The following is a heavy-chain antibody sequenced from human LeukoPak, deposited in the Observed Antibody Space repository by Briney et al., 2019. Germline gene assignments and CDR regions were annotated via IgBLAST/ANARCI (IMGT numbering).Heavy chain of an antibody. J-gene: IGHJ6*02. CDR2: FDPEDGET. CDR1: GYTLTELS. CDR3: ATDPGSYPLSYGMDV. D-gene: IGHD1-26*01. Sequence: GASVKVSCKVSGYTLTELSMHWVRQAPGKGLEWMGDFDPEDGETIYAQKSQGRVTMTEDTSTDTAYMELSSLRSEDTAVYYCATDPGSYPLSYGMDVWGQGTTVTVSS. V-gene: IGHV1-24*01.